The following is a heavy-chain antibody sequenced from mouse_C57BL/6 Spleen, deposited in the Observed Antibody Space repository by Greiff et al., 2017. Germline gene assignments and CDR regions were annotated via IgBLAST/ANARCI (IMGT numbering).Heavy chain of an antibody. CDR1: GYTFTSYW. CDR2: IHPNSGST. Sequence: QVQLQQPGAELVKPGASVKLSCKASGYTFTSYWMHWVKQRPGQGLEWIGMIHPNSGSTNYNEKFKSKATLTVDKSSSTAYMQLSSLTSEDSAVYYGARDRLTTVVGAMDYWGQGTSVTVSS. J-gene: IGHJ4*01. D-gene: IGHD1-1*01. V-gene: IGHV1-64*01. CDR3: ARDRLTTVVGAMDY.